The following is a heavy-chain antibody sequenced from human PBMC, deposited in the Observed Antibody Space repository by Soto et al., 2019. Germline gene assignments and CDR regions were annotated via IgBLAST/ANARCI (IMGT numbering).Heavy chain of an antibody. Sequence: SETLSLTCAVYGGSFSDYYWNWIRQPPGKGLEWIGEINHSGSSNYNPSLKSRVTISVDTSKNQFSLKLSSVTAADTAVYYCARFLYDYVWGSYRLNAFDIWGQGTMVTVSS. CDR2: INHSGSS. D-gene: IGHD3-16*02. J-gene: IGHJ3*02. V-gene: IGHV4-34*01. CDR3: ARFLYDYVWGSYRLNAFDI. CDR1: GGSFSDYY.